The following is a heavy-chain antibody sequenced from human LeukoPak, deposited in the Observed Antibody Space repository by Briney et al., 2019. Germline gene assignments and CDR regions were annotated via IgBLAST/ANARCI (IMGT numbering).Heavy chain of an antibody. CDR3: AKTRLQLVVLEAFDI. D-gene: IGHD4/OR15-4a*01. J-gene: IGHJ3*02. V-gene: IGHV3-23*01. CDR1: GFTFSSYS. CDR2: ISGSGGST. Sequence: GGSLRLSCAASGFTFSSYSMNWVRQAPGKGLEWVSAISGSGGSTYYADSVKGRFTISRDNSKNTLYVQMNSLRAEDTAVYYCAKTRLQLVVLEAFDIWGQGTMVTVSS.